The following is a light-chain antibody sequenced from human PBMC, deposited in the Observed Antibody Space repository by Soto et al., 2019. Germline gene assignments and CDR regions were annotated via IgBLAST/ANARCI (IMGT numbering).Light chain of an antibody. J-gene: IGKJ1*01. CDR2: GAS. CDR1: QSVSNNY. V-gene: IGKV3-20*01. CDR3: QQYGSSGT. Sequence: LPQPPAALSLLPGENAPLSCRASQSVSNNYLAWYQQKPGQAPRLLIYGASNRATGIPDRFSGSGSGTDFTLTISRLEPEDFAVYYCQQYGSSGTFGQGTKVDIK.